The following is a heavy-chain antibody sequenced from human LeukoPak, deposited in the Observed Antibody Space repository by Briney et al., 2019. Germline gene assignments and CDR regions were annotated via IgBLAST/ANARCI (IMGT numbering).Heavy chain of an antibody. Sequence: ASVKVSCKASGYTFTSYGISRVREAPGQGLEWMGWISAYNGNTNYAQKLQGRVTMTTDTSTSTAYMELRSLRSDDTAVYYCAMIGGGSGSLNWFDPWGQGTLVTVSS. CDR1: GYTFTSYG. D-gene: IGHD3-10*01. V-gene: IGHV1-18*01. CDR3: AMIGGGSGSLNWFDP. J-gene: IGHJ5*02. CDR2: ISAYNGNT.